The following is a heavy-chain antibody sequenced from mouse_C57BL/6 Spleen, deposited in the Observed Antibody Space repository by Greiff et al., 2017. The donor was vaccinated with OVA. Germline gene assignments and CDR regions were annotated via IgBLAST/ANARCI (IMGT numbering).Heavy chain of an antibody. J-gene: IGHJ2*01. D-gene: IGHD1-2*01. CDR1: GYAFSSSW. Sequence: QVQLQQSGPELVKPGASVKISCKASGYAFSSSWMNWVKQRPGKGLEWIGRIYPGDGDTNYNGKFKGKATLTADKSSSTAYMHLSSLTSEDSAVYFCARDTTAYFDYWGQGTTLTVSS. CDR3: ARDTTAYFDY. V-gene: IGHV1-82*01. CDR2: IYPGDGDT.